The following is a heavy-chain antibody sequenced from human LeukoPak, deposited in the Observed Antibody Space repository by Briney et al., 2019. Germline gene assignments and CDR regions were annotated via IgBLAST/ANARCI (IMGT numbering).Heavy chain of an antibody. J-gene: IGHJ6*02. Sequence: PGGSLRLSCAASGFTVSSNYMSWVRQAPGKGLEWVSVIYSGGSTYYADSVKGRFTISRDNAKNSLYLQMNSLRAEDTAVYYCARDGGGTVLLWFGELTQSPYYYYYGMDVWGQGTTVTVSS. CDR2: IYSGGST. V-gene: IGHV3-66*01. CDR3: ARDGGGTVLLWFGELTQSPYYYYYGMDV. D-gene: IGHD3-10*01. CDR1: GFTVSSNY.